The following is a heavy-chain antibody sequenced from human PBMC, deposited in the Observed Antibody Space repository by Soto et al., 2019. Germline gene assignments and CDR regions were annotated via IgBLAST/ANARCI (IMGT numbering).Heavy chain of an antibody. J-gene: IGHJ6*02. V-gene: IGHV1-18*01. D-gene: IGHD6-6*01. CDR2: ISAYNGNT. CDR3: AREEGGRQLAHLYYYYYGMDV. CDR1: GYTFTSYG. Sequence: QVQLVQSGAEVKKPGASVKVSCKASGYTFTSYGISWVRQAPGQGLEWMGWISAYNGNTNYAQKLQGRVTMTTDTSTSTAYMELRSLRSDDTAVYYCAREEGGRQLAHLYYYYYGMDVWGQGTTVTVSS.